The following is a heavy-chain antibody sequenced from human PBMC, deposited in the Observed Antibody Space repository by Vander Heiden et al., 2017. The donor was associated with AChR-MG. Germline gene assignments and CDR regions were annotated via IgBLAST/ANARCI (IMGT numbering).Heavy chain of an antibody. CDR3: AKNWEAMSPYYYYMDV. D-gene: IGHD5-18*01. J-gene: IGHJ6*03. V-gene: IGHV3-23*01. Sequence: EAQLLESGGGLVQHGGSLRLYCAASGFTFRSNAMSWVRQAPGKGLEWVSAISGSGGSTYYADSVKCRFTISRDNSKNTLYLQMNSLRAEDTAVYYCAKNWEAMSPYYYYMDVWGKGTTVTVSS. CDR2: ISGSGGST. CDR1: GFTFRSNA.